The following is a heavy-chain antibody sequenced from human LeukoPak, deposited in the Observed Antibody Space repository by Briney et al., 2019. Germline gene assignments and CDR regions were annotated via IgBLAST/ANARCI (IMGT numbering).Heavy chain of an antibody. D-gene: IGHD3-3*01. CDR2: IYTSGSP. CDR3: AKYYDFWSGYYGI. CDR1: GGSISGYY. J-gene: IGHJ3*01. Sequence: PSETLSLTCSVSGGSISGYYWSWIRQPAGKGLEWIGRIYTSGSPNYNPALKSRVTMSKDTSKNQFSLKLSSVTAADTAVYYCAKYYDFWSGYYGIWGQGTMVTVSS. V-gene: IGHV4-4*07.